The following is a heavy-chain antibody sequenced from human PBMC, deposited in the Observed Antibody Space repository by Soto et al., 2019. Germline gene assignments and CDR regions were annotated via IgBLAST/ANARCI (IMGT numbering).Heavy chain of an antibody. CDR2: ISYDGSNK. CDR3: AKERRNSGDILDY. J-gene: IGHJ4*02. Sequence: QVQLVESGGGVVQPGRSLRLSCAASGFTFSSYGMHWVRQAPGKGLEWVAVISYDGSNKYYADSVKGRFTISRDNSKNTLYLQMNSLRAGDTAVYYCAKERRNSGDILDYWCSGTLVTVSS. V-gene: IGHV3-30*18. D-gene: IGHD4-17*01. CDR1: GFTFSSYG.